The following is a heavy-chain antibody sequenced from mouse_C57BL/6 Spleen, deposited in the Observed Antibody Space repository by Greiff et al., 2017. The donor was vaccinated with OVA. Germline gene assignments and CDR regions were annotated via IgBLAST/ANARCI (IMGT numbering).Heavy chain of an antibody. D-gene: IGHD1-1*01. CDR3: ARGGPPYGSYWYFDV. V-gene: IGHV1-69*01. J-gene: IGHJ1*03. CDR1: GYTFTSYW. Sequence: VQLQQSGAELVMPGASVKLSCKASGYTFTSYWMHWVKQRPGQGLEWIGEIDPSDSYTNYNQKFKGKSTLTVDKSSSTAYMQLSSLTSEDSAVYYCARGGPPYGSYWYFDVWGTGTTVTVSS. CDR2: IDPSDSYT.